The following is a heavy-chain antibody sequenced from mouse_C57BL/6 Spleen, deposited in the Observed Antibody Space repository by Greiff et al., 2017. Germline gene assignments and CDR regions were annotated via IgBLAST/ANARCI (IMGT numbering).Heavy chain of an antibody. CDR2: IDPSDSYT. V-gene: IGHV1-69*01. CDR1: GYTFTSYW. J-gene: IGHJ3*01. CDR3: ARSCTVSWFAY. Sequence: QVQLQQPGAELVMPGASVKLSCKASGYTFTSYWMHWVKQRPGQGLEWIGEIDPSDSYTNYNQKFKGKSTLTVDKSSSTAYMQLSRLTSEDSAVFYCARSCTVSWFAYWGQGTLVTVSA.